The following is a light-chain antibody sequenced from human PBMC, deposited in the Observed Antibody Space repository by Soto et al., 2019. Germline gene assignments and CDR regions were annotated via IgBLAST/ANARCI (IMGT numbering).Light chain of an antibody. CDR3: MQAIDIPWT. J-gene: IGKJ1*01. CDR2: EVS. CDR1: QSLRHSDGKTY. Sequence: ILMTQTPLSLSIIPGQTASVSCKSSQSLRHSDGKTYFYWYVQKAGQAPQPLIYEVSNRFSGVPERFSGSGSRTDFTLKISRVEADDVGIYYCMQAIDIPWTFGQGTMVDIK. V-gene: IGKV2-29*03.